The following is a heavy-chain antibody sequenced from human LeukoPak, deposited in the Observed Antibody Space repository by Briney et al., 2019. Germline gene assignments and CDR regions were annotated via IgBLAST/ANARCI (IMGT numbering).Heavy chain of an antibody. Sequence: GGSLRLSCAASGFTFSSYAMHWVRQAPGKGLEYVSTINSNGGSTYYVNSVKGRFTISRDNSKNTLYLQMGSLRAEDMAVYYCARRKWELLGFADYWGQGTLVTVSS. CDR3: ARRKWELLGFADY. CDR2: INSNGGST. CDR1: GFTFSSYA. V-gene: IGHV3-64*01. J-gene: IGHJ4*02. D-gene: IGHD1-26*01.